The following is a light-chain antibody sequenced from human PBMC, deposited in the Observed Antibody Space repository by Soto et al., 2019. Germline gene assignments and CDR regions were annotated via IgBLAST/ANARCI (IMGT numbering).Light chain of an antibody. CDR1: SSNIGAGYD. Sequence: QSVLTQPPSVSGAPGQRVTISCTGSSSNIGAGYDVNWYQQLPGTAPKLLIYGNSNRPSGVPDRFSGSKSGTSASLAITGLRAEDDADYYCQSYDSSLGGWVFGGGTKLTVL. CDR2: GNS. CDR3: QSYDSSLGGWV. J-gene: IGLJ3*02. V-gene: IGLV1-40*01.